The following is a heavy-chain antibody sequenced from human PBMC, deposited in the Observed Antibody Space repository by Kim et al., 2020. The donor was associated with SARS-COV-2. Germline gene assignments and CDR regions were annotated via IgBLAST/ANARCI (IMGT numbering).Heavy chain of an antibody. CDR2: IYYSGST. V-gene: IGHV4-59*13. D-gene: IGHD3-3*01. CDR1: GGSISSYY. CDR3: ARGRLEWLSWGMDV. J-gene: IGHJ6*02. Sequence: SETLSLTCTVSGGSISSYYWSWIRQPPGKGLEWIGYIYYSGSTNYNPSLKSRVTISVDTSKNQFSLKLSSVTAADTAVYYCARGRLEWLSWGMDVWGQGTTVTVSS.